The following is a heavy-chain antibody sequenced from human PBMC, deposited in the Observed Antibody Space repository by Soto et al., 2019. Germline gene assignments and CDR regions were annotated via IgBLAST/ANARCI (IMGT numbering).Heavy chain of an antibody. CDR2: ISSSSSTI. CDR1: GFTFSSYS. CDR3: ARAVGSSVTGYYYYYGMDV. V-gene: IGHV3-48*02. Sequence: GSLRLSCAASGFTFSSYSMNWVRQAPGKGLERVSYISSSSSTIYYADSVKGRFTISRDNAKNSLYLQMNSLRDEDTAVYYCARAVGSSVTGYYYYYGMDVWGQGTTVTVSS. D-gene: IGHD1-20*01. J-gene: IGHJ6*02.